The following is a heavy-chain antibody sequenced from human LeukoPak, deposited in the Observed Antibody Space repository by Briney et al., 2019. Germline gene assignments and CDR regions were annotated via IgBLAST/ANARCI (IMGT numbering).Heavy chain of an antibody. D-gene: IGHD2-2*01. CDR1: GFTFSSYA. V-gene: IGHV3-30-3*01. CDR2: ISYDGSNK. CDR3: ARDGIVVVPAAIVVYYYGMDV. Sequence: GGSLRLSCAASGFTFSSYAMHWVRQAPGKGLEWVAVISYDGSNKYYADSVKGRFTISRDNSKNTLYLQMNSLRAEDTAVYYCARDGIVVVPAAIVVYYYGMDVWGQGTTVTVSS. J-gene: IGHJ6*02.